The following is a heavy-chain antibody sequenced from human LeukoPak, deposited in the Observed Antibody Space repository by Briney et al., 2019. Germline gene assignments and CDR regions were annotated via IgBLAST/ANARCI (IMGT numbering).Heavy chain of an antibody. Sequence: GGSLRLSCAASGFTFSSYAMSWVRQAPGKGLEWVSAISGSGGSTYYADSVKGRFTISRDNSKDTLYLQMNSLRAEDTAVYYCAKDQNHFWSGLNWGQGTLVTVSS. CDR3: AKDQNHFWSGLN. D-gene: IGHD3-3*02. J-gene: IGHJ4*02. CDR2: ISGSGGST. CDR1: GFTFSSYA. V-gene: IGHV3-23*01.